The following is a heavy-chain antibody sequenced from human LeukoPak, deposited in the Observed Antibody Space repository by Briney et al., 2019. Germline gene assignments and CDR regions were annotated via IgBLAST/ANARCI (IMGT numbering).Heavy chain of an antibody. D-gene: IGHD3-10*01. CDR1: GGSSSGYY. Sequence: SETLSLTCAVYGGSSSGYYWSWIRQPPGKGLEWIGEINHSGSTNYNPSLKSRVTISVDTSKNQFSLKLSSVTAADTAVYYCARGYYGSGSYIDYWGQGTLVTVSS. J-gene: IGHJ4*02. CDR2: INHSGST. CDR3: ARGYYGSGSYIDY. V-gene: IGHV4-34*01.